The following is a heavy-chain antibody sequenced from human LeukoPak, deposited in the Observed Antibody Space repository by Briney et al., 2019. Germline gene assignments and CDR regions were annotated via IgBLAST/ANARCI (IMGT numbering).Heavy chain of an antibody. CDR1: GFTFSSYE. J-gene: IGHJ4*02. V-gene: IGHV4-39*01. CDR3: ARQVVAVAGTGYFDY. Sequence: LRLSCAASGFTFSSYEMNWVRQPPGKGLEWIGSIYYSGSTYYSASLKSRGTISVDTSKNQFSLKLNSVTAADTAVYFCARQVVAVAGTGYFDYWGQGTLVTVSS. CDR2: IYYSGST. D-gene: IGHD6-19*01.